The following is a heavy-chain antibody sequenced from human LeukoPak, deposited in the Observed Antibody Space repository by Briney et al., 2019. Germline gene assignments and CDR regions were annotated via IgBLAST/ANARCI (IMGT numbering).Heavy chain of an antibody. D-gene: IGHD3-16*01. Sequence: MSSETLSLTCTVSGYSISSGYNWGWIRQPPGKGPEWIGSIYYSGNTYYNPSLKSRVTILVDTSKNQFSLKLTSVTATDTAVYYCARWSSGVGRGDYWGQGTLVTVSS. V-gene: IGHV4-38-2*02. CDR1: GYSISSGYN. CDR2: IYYSGNT. CDR3: ARWSSGVGRGDY. J-gene: IGHJ4*02.